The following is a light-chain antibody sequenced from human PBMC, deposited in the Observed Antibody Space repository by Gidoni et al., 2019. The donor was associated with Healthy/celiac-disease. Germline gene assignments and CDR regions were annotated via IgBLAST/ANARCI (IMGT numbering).Light chain of an antibody. J-gene: IGKJ3*01. Sequence: DIQMTQSPSSLSASVGDRVTITCRASQSISSYLNWYQQKPGKAPKLLIYAASSFESGVPTRLSGRGSGTDFTLIISSLQPEDFVTYYCQQSYNTLFTFGPGTKVDIK. CDR3: QQSYNTLFT. V-gene: IGKV1-39*01. CDR2: AAS. CDR1: QSISSY.